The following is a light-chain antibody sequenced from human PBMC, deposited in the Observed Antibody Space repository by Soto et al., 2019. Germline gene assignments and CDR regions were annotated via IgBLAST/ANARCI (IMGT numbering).Light chain of an antibody. CDR3: CSYAGSSTYV. J-gene: IGLJ1*01. V-gene: IGLV2-23*01. CDR2: EGS. Sequence: QSALTQPASVSGSPGQSITISCTGTSSDVGSYNLVSWYQQHPGKAPKLMIYEGSKRPSGVSNRFSGSKSGNTASLTISGLEDEDDADYFCCSYAGSSTYVFVTGTKLTVL. CDR1: SSDVGSYNL.